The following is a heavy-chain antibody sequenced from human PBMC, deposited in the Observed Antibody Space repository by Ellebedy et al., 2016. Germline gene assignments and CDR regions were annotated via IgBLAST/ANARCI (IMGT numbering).Heavy chain of an antibody. D-gene: IGHD3-22*01. CDR1: GFTFSTYS. J-gene: IGHJ4*02. CDR2: ISTSSSTI. V-gene: IGHV3-48*02. CDR3: AREMFSSGPVDY. Sequence: GESLKISCAASGFTFSTYSMNWVRQAPGKGLEWISYISTSSSTIYYASSMKGRFTVSRDNAKNSLYLQMNSLRDEDTAVYYCAREMFSSGPVDYWGQGTLVTVSS.